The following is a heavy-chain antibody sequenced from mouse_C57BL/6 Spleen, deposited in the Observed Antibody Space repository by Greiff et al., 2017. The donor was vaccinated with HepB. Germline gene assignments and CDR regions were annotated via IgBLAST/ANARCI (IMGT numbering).Heavy chain of an antibody. CDR3: ARGQGYDYDGTWFAY. V-gene: IGHV5-16*01. D-gene: IGHD2-4*01. CDR2: INYDGSST. Sequence: DVMLVESEGGLVQPGSSMKLSCTASGFTFSDYYMAWVRQVPEKGLEWVANINYDGSSTYYLDSLKSRFIISRDNAKNILYLQMSSLKSEDTATYYCARGQGYDYDGTWFAYWGQGTLVTVSA. J-gene: IGHJ3*01. CDR1: GFTFSDYY.